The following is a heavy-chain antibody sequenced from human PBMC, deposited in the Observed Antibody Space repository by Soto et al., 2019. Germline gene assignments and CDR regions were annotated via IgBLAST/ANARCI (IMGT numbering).Heavy chain of an antibody. CDR3: ARGSDGYNHYYYGIQL. Sequence: GFLIHSGPDSGFNLKSLSMNGGRQTTRKGLEWVSSISSSSSYIYYADSVKGRFTISRDNAKNSLYLQMNSLRAEDTAVYYCARGSDGYNHYYYGIQLSGQADTVTVAS. CDR2: ISSSSSYI. V-gene: IGHV3-21*01. D-gene: IGHD5-12*01. J-gene: IGHJ6*02. CDR1: GFNLKSLS.